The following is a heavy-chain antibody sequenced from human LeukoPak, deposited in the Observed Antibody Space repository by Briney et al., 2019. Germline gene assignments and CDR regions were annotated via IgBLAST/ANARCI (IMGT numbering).Heavy chain of an antibody. CDR1: GYTFTGYY. CDR2: INPNSGGT. J-gene: IGHJ6*02. CDR3: ARDRDDILTGYYRDYYGMDV. V-gene: IGHV1-2*02. D-gene: IGHD3-9*01. Sequence: ASVKVSCKASGYTFTGYYMHWVRQAPGQGLEWMGWINPNSGGTNYAQKFQGRVTMTRDTSISTAYMELSRLRSDDTAVYYCARDRDDILTGYYRDYYGMDVWGQGTTVTVSS.